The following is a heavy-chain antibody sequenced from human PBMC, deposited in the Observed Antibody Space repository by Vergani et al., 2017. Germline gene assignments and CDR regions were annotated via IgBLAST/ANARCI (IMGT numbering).Heavy chain of an antibody. V-gene: IGHV4-34*02. J-gene: IGHJ4*02. CDR3: ARGSRAAGYSGPDS. D-gene: IGHD6-13*01. Sequence: QVQLQQWGAGVVKPSETLSLTCAVYGGSLSGNYWSWIRQSPGKGLEWIGEINHSGSTNYNPSLKSRVSISVDTSKNQVSLKMTSVTATDTAVYYCARGSRAAGYSGPDSWGQGTRVTVSS. CDR1: GGSLSGNY. CDR2: INHSGST.